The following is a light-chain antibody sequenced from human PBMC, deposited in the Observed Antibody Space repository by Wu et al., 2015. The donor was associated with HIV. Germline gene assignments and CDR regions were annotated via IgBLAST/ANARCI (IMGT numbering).Light chain of an antibody. J-gene: IGKJ4*01. CDR2: DAS. V-gene: IGKV3-11*01. CDR3: QQRSNWPLT. Sequence: IVLTQSPATLSLSPGERATLSCRASQSLSRYLAWYQQKPGQAPRLLIYDASNRATGIPARFSGSGSGTDFTLTISSLESEDFAVYYCQQRSNWPLTFGGGTKVEIK. CDR1: QSLSRY.